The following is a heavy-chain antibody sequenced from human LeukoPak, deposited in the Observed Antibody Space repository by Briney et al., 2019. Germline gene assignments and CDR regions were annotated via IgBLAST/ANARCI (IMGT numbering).Heavy chain of an antibody. CDR1: GGSISSGGYY. CDR3: ARDKRGSLDY. J-gene: IGHJ4*02. Sequence: SETLSLTCTVSGGSISSGGYYWSWIRQHPGKGLEWIGYIYYSGSTYYNPSLKSRVTISVDTSKNQFSLKLSSVTAADTVVYYCARDKRGSLDYWGQGTLVTVSS. CDR2: IYYSGST. V-gene: IGHV4-31*03.